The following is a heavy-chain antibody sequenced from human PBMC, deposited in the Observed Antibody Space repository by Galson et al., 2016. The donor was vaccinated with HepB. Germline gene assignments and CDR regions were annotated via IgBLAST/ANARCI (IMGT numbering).Heavy chain of an antibody. J-gene: IGHJ3*02. CDR2: IDPSDSYT. D-gene: IGHD4-17*01. CDR1: GYRFTSFW. Sequence: QSGAEVKKPGESLRISCKGSGYRFTSFWITWVHQMPGKGLEWMGRIDPSDSYTSYSPSFQGHVTISAGKSITTAYLQWSSLKASDTAMYYCAREAYGDFNDAFDIWGQGTMVTVSS. CDR3: AREAYGDFNDAFDI. V-gene: IGHV5-10-1*01.